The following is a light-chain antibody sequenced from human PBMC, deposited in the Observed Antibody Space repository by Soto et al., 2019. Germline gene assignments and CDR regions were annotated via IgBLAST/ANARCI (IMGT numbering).Light chain of an antibody. CDR2: DTF. J-gene: IGKJ2*01. Sequence: EIVLTQSPATLSLSPGERATLSCTASQSVNSYLAWYQHRPGQAPRLLIYDTFNRATGVPARFSGSGSGTDFTITISSLEPEDFAVYYCQHRTSRYTFGQGTKVETK. V-gene: IGKV3-11*01. CDR3: QHRTSRYT. CDR1: QSVNSY.